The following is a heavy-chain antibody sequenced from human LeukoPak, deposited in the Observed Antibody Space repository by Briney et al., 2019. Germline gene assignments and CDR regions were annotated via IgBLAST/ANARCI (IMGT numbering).Heavy chain of an antibody. CDR3: VRQFAS. V-gene: IGHV3-48*01. CDR1: GFTFGDHI. Sequence: GGSLRLSCAASGFTFGDHIMNWVRQLPGKRLEWVAYVSGSGSTVYYADSVKGRFTVSRDNGKSSLYPQMNSLRVEDTALYYCVRQFASWGQGTLVTVSS. J-gene: IGHJ4*02. CDR2: VSGSGSTV.